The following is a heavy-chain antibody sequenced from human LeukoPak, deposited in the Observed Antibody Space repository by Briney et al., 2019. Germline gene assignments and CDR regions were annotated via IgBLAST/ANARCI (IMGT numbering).Heavy chain of an antibody. CDR1: GGSVSSGSYY. CDR3: ARGSEWNSFDP. J-gene: IGHJ5*02. V-gene: IGHV4-61*01. Sequence: SETLSLTCTVSGGSVSSGSYYWSWIRQPPGKGLEWIGYIYYSGNTNYNPSLKSRVTISVDTSKNQFSLKLSSVTAADTAVYHCARGSEWNSFDPWGQGTLVTVSS. CDR2: IYYSGNT. D-gene: IGHD3-3*01.